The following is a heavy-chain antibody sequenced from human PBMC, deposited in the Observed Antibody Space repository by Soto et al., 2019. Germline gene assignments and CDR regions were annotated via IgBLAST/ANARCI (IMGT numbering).Heavy chain of an antibody. Sequence: RGSLRLSCSASGFTFSNYAMHWVRQAPGKGLEYVSSISSNGGRTYYADSVKGRFTISRDNSKNTLYLQMSSLRAEDTAVYYCVKAGNYVGDDAFDIWGQGTIVTVSS. CDR1: GFTFSNYA. V-gene: IGHV3-64D*06. CDR3: VKAGNYVGDDAFDI. D-gene: IGHD1-7*01. CDR2: ISSNGGRT. J-gene: IGHJ3*02.